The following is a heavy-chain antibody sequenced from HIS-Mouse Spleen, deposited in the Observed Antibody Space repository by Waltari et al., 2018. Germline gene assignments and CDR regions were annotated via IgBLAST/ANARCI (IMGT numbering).Heavy chain of an antibody. J-gene: IGHJ4*02. V-gene: IGHV1-8*01. CDR1: GYTFTSYD. CDR3: ARGHDYSNYFDY. Sequence: QVQLVLSGAEVKKPGASVKVSCKASGYTFTSYDINWVRQATGQGLEWMGWKNPNSGNTGYAQKFQGRVTMTRNTSRSTAYMELSSLRSEDTAVYYCARGHDYSNYFDYWGQGTLVTVSS. CDR2: KNPNSGNT. D-gene: IGHD4-4*01.